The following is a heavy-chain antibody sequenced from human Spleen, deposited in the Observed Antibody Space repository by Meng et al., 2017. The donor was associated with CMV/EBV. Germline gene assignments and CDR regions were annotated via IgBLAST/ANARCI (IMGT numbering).Heavy chain of an antibody. CDR3: AKELYPMAARHVGFDY. Sequence: SVKVSCKASGGTFSSYAFSWVRQAPGQGLEWMGGIIPMFGTPTYAEKFRGRVTITTDESTSTAYMELSSLRSEDTAVYYCAKELYPMAARHVGFDYWGQGTLVTVSS. D-gene: IGHD6-6*01. CDR2: IIPMFGTP. V-gene: IGHV1-69*05. J-gene: IGHJ4*02. CDR1: GGTFSSYA.